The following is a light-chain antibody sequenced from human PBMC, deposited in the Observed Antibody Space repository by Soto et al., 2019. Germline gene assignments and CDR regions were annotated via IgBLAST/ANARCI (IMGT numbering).Light chain of an antibody. CDR1: NSDVGGYNY. J-gene: IGLJ2*01. V-gene: IGLV2-8*01. CDR3: SSYAGTNAVV. CDR2: EVS. Sequence: QSALTQPPSASGSPGQSVTISCTGTNSDVGGYNYVSWYQQHPGKAPKLMISEVSKRPSGVPDRFSGSKSGNTASLTVSGLQAEDEADYYCSSYAGTNAVVFGGGTKLTVL.